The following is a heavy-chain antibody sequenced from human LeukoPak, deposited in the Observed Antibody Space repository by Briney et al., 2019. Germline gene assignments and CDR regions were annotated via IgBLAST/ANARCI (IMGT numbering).Heavy chain of an antibody. V-gene: IGHV3-30*04. CDR3: ATEWAGATRRFEH. CDR2: MSYDGVDE. J-gene: IGHJ4*02. D-gene: IGHD1-26*01. Sequence: GGSLRLSCTTTGFTSSIYSMHWVRQAPGKGLEWVAVMSYDGVDEYYADSVKGRFTIFRDNPKDTLYLQLNALTAGDTAVYYCATEWAGATRRFEHWGQGTLVTVSS. CDR1: GFTSSIYS.